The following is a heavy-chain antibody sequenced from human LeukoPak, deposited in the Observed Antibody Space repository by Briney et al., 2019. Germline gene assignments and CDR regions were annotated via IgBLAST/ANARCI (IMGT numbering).Heavy chain of an antibody. J-gene: IGHJ4*02. CDR3: AKDPMSLEYYFDY. V-gene: IGHV3-7*01. CDR1: GFSFSDYW. Sequence: GGSLRLSCAASGFSFSDYWMSWVRQAPGKGLEWVANVKPDGSEKYYVDSVKGRFTISRDNARNSLYLQMDSLRAEDTAVYYCAKDPMSLEYYFDYWGQGTLVTVSS. D-gene: IGHD5-24*01. CDR2: VKPDGSEK.